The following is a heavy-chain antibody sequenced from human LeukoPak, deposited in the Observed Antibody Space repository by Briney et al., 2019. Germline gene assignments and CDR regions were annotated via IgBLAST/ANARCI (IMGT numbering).Heavy chain of an antibody. V-gene: IGHV3-30-3*01. CDR1: GFTFSSYA. Sequence: PGGSLRLSCAASGFTFSSYAVHWVRQAPGKGLEWVAVISYDGSNKYYADSVKGRFTISRDNSKNTLCLQMNSLRAEDTAVYYCARDMGYSYGQSFDYWGQGTLVTVSS. J-gene: IGHJ4*02. CDR2: ISYDGSNK. D-gene: IGHD5-18*01. CDR3: ARDMGYSYGQSFDY.